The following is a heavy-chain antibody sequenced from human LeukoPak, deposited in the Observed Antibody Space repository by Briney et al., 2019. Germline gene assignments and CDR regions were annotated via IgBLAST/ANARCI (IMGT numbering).Heavy chain of an antibody. CDR1: GFTFTSYG. D-gene: IGHD4-11*01. CDR3: ARGVPKTSYYYYYMDV. J-gene: IGHJ6*03. V-gene: IGHV3-30*02. Sequence: GGSLRLSCAASGFTFTSYGMHWVRQAPGKGLEWVAFIRYDGSHKYYADSVKGRFTISRANSKNTLYLQMNSLRAEDTAVYYCARGVPKTSYYYYYMDVWGKGTTVTVSS. CDR2: IRYDGSHK.